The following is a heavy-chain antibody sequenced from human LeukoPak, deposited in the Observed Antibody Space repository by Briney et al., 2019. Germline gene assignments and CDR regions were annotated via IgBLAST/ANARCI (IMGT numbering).Heavy chain of an antibody. Sequence: KPSETLSLTCTVSGGSISSSSYYWGWIRQPPGKGPEWIGSIYYSGSTYYNPSLKSRVTISVDTSKNQFSLKLSSVTAADTAVYYCATQDCSSTSCYSFDYWGQGTLVTVSS. CDR1: GGSISSSSYY. V-gene: IGHV4-39*01. CDR2: IYYSGST. D-gene: IGHD2-2*01. CDR3: ATQDCSSTSCYSFDY. J-gene: IGHJ4*02.